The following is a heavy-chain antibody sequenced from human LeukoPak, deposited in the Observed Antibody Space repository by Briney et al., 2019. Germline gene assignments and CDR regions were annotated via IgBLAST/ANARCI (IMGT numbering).Heavy chain of an antibody. D-gene: IGHD3-16*01. CDR1: GFTFSSYA. CDR3: ARDWAWGGFDH. J-gene: IGHJ4*02. V-gene: IGHV3-23*01. CDR2: ISGSGGST. Sequence: GSLRLSCAASGFTFSSYAMSWVRQAPGKGLEWVSAISGSGGSTYYADSVKGRFTISRDNSKNTLYLQMNCLRAEDTAVYYCARDWAWGGFDHWGQGALVTVSS.